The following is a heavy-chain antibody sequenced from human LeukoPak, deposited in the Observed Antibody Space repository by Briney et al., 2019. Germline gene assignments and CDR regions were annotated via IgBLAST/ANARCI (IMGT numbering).Heavy chain of an antibody. J-gene: IGHJ4*02. CDR3: SIDRERDDSSRVF. CDR2: ISDYGRTT. CDR1: GFTFTDYA. D-gene: IGHD6-13*01. V-gene: IGHV3-23*01. Sequence: GGSLRLSCAASGFTFTDYAIYWVRQAPGRGLEWVSGISDYGRTTYYADSVKGRFTVSRDNSRNTAYLQMNGLRAEDTAICFCSIDRERDDSSRVFWGQGTLVTVSS.